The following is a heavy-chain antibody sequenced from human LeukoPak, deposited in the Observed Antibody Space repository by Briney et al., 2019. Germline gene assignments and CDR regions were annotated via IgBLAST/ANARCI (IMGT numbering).Heavy chain of an antibody. J-gene: IGHJ4*02. CDR3: AKFVTYYYDSSGYFDY. Sequence: GGSLRLSCAASGFTFSSYAMSWVRQAPGKGLEWVSAISGSGGSTYYADSVKGRFTISRDNSKNTLYLQMNSLRAEDTAVYYCAKFVTYYYDSSGYFDYWGQGTLVTVSS. D-gene: IGHD3-22*01. V-gene: IGHV3-23*01. CDR2: ISGSGGST. CDR1: GFTFSSYA.